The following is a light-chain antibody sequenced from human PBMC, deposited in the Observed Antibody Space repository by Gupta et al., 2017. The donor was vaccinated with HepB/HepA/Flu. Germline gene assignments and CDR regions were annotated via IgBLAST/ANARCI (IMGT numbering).Light chain of an antibody. CDR2: GAS. CDR3: QQYSDSQYT. V-gene: IGKV3-20*01. Sequence: ELVLTQSPGTLSLSPGERATLSCRASQTISSDYLAWYQQKLGQAPRLLVYGASSRATGVPDRFVGSGSRTDFTLTITSLEPGDFAIYYCQQYSDSQYTFGQGTRLEIK. J-gene: IGKJ2*01. CDR1: QTISSDY.